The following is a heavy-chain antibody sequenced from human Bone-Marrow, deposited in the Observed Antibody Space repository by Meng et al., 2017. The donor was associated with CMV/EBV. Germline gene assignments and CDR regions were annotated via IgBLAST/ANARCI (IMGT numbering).Heavy chain of an antibody. V-gene: IGHV3-30*02. CDR3: AREITIFGVVIMRYDAFDI. J-gene: IGHJ3*02. CDR2: IRNDGSKK. Sequence: GESLKISCAASGFTFSTYAMHWVRQAPGKGLEWVTFIRNDGSKKYYADSVKGRFTISRDNSKNTLYLQMNSLRAEDTAVYYCAREITIFGVVIMRYDAFDIWGQGTMVTVSS. D-gene: IGHD3-3*01. CDR1: GFTFSTYA.